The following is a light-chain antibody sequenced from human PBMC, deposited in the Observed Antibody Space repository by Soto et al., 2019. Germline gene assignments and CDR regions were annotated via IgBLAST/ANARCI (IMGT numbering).Light chain of an antibody. V-gene: IGKV3-11*01. Sequence: EIVVKKSPVTLSLSPRERATLSCRASQSVSSYLAWYQQKPGQAPRLLIYDASNRATGIPARFSGGGSGTDFTLTIDNLEPEDFAIYYCQQRSSWPPITFGQGTRLEIK. CDR3: QQRSSWPPIT. CDR2: DAS. J-gene: IGKJ5*01. CDR1: QSVSSY.